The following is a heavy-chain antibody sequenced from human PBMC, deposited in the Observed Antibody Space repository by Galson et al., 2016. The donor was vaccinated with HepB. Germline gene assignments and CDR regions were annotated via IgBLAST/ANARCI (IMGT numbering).Heavy chain of an antibody. CDR1: RASLNNNY. CDR3: ARETLRPAIGYHFDY. J-gene: IGHJ4*02. V-gene: IGHV4-34*01. D-gene: IGHD3-16*01. Sequence: SETLSLTCVVYRASLNNNYWSWVRQPPGKGLEWLGEITHSGDINYNPSLKSRVTMSADTSRSQISLNLTSVTAADAAVYYCARETLRPAIGYHFDYWGQGTLVAVSS. CDR2: ITHSGDI.